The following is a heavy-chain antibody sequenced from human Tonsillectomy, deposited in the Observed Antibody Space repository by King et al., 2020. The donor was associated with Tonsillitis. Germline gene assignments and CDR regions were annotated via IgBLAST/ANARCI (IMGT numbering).Heavy chain of an antibody. D-gene: IGHD3-10*01. CDR1: GGSISSGGYS. V-gene: IGHV4-30-4*07. CDR2: IYYSGST. J-gene: IGHJ4*02. CDR3: ARVSPRGVRDNDY. Sequence: QLQESGPGLVKPSQTLSLTCAVSGGSISSGGYSWSWIRQPPGKGLEWIGYIYYSGSTYYNPSHKSRVTISVDTSKNQFSLKLSSVTAADTAVYYCARVSPRGVRDNDYWGQGTLVTVSS.